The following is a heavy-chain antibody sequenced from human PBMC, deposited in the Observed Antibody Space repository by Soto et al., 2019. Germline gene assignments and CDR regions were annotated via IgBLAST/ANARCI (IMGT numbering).Heavy chain of an antibody. CDR2: ISYDGSNK. CDR1: GFTFSSYA. D-gene: IGHD3-16*01. V-gene: IGHV3-30-3*01. Sequence: GGSLRLSCAASGFTFSSYAMHWVRQAPGKGLEWVAVISYDGSNKYYADSVKGRFTISRDSSKNTLYLQMNSLRAEDTAVYYCARLPDPYDYVWGSYRVGEGDDYWGQGTLVTVSS. CDR3: ARLPDPYDYVWGSYRVGEGDDY. J-gene: IGHJ4*02.